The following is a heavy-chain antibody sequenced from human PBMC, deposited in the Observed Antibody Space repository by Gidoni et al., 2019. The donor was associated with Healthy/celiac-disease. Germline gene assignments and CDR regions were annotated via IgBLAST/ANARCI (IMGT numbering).Heavy chain of an antibody. J-gene: IGHJ4*02. CDR3: AKDVFIVVVTGDYFDY. CDR1: GFTFSSYT. Sequence: VQLLESGGGLVQPGGSLRLSFAASGFTFSSYTMSWVRPAPGKGLGWFSAISGSGCSTYYAYSVKGRFTISRDNSKNALYLQMNSLRDEDTAVYYCAKDVFIVVVTGDYFDYWGQGTLVTVSS. V-gene: IGHV3-23*01. CDR2: ISGSGCST. D-gene: IGHD2-21*02.